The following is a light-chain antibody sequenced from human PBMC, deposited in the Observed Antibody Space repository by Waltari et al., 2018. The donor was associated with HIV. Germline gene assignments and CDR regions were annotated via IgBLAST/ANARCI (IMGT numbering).Light chain of an antibody. V-gene: IGLV10-54*01. CDR1: SNNVGYQG. Sequence: QAGLSQPPSVSKGLRQTATLTCTGNSNNVGYQGAAWLQQHQGHPPKLLSYRNNNRPSVISERLSASRSGNTASLTITGLQHEDEADYYCSACDSSLSAWVFGGGTKLTVL. CDR3: SACDSSLSAWV. J-gene: IGLJ3*02. CDR2: RNN.